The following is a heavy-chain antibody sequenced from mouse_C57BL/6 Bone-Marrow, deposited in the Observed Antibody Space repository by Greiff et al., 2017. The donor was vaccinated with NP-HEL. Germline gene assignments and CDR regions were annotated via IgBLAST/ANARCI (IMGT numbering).Heavy chain of an antibody. Sequence: EVKLEESGGGLVKPGGSLKLSCAASGFTFSSYTMSWVRQTPEKRLEWVATISGGGGNTYYPDSVKGRFTISRDNAKNTLYLQMSSLRSEDTALYYCARHRDGYRDYWGQGTTLTVSS. J-gene: IGHJ2*01. D-gene: IGHD2-3*01. V-gene: IGHV5-9*01. CDR3: ARHRDGYRDY. CDR2: ISGGGGNT. CDR1: GFTFSSYT.